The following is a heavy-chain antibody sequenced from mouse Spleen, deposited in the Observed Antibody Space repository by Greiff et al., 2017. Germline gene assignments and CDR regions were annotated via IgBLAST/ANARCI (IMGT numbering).Heavy chain of an antibody. D-gene: IGHD2-1*01. J-gene: IGHJ2*01. CDR1: GFSLTSYG. V-gene: IGHV2-5*01. CDR3: AKNYGNYRGYFDY. CDR2: IWRGGST. Sequence: VKLMESGPGLVQPSQSLSITCTVSGFSLTSYGVHWVRQSPGKGLEWLGVIWRGGSTDYNAAFMSRLSITKDNSKSQVFFKMNSLQADDTAIYYCAKNYGNYRGYFDYWGQGTTLTVSS.